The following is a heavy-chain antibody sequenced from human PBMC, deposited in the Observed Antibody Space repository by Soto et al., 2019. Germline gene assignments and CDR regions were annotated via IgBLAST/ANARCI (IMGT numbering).Heavy chain of an antibody. D-gene: IGHD3-10*01. CDR3: ARDYSGSYNRFDP. Sequence: ASVKVSCKASGYTFTGYYIHWVRQAPGQRLEWMGWINPNSGDTNFAQRFQGRVTMTTDTSLNIAYMELSRLRSDDTAVYYCARDYSGSYNRFDPWGQGTLVTVSS. J-gene: IGHJ5*02. V-gene: IGHV1-2*02. CDR1: GYTFTGYY. CDR2: INPNSGDT.